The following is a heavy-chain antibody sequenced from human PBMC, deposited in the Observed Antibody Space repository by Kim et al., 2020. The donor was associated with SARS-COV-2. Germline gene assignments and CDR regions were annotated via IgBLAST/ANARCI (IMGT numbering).Heavy chain of an antibody. J-gene: IGHJ4*02. CDR1: GGTFSSYA. Sequence: SVKVSCKASGGTFSSYAISWVRQAPGQGLEWMGRIIPILGIANYAQKFQGRVTITADKSTSTAYMELSSLRSEDTAVYYCARRGDGYNFWGYWGQGTLVTVSS. CDR3: ARRGDGYNFWGY. V-gene: IGHV1-69*04. D-gene: IGHD3-3*01. CDR2: IIPILGIA.